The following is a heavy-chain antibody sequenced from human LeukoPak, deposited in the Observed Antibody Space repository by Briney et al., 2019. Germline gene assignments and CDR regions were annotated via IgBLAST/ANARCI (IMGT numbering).Heavy chain of an antibody. J-gene: IGHJ6*03. CDR2: INPNSGGT. V-gene: IGHV1-2*02. D-gene: IGHD1-26*01. CDR3: ARGMEPYYYMDV. CDR1: GYTFTGYY. Sequence: GASATVSCKASGYTFTGYYMHWVRQAPGPGLEWMGWINPNSGGTNYAQKFQGRVTMTRDTSISTAYMELNRLRSDDTAVYYCARGMEPYYYMDVWGKGTTVTVSS.